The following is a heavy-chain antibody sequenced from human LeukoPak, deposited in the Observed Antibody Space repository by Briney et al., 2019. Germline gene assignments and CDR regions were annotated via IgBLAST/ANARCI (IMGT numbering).Heavy chain of an antibody. Sequence: ASVKVSCKASGYTFTGYYMHWVRQAPGQGLEWMGWINPNSGGTNYAQKFQGRVTMTRDTSISTAYMELSRLRSDDTAVYYCARSRGIVVVTPGNDAFDIWGQGTMVTVSS. CDR1: GYTFTGYY. CDR3: ARSRGIVVVTPGNDAFDI. D-gene: IGHD2-21*02. J-gene: IGHJ3*02. V-gene: IGHV1-2*02. CDR2: INPNSGGT.